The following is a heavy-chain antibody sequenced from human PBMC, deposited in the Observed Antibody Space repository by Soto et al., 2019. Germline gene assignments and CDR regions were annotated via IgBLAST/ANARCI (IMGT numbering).Heavy chain of an antibody. CDR1: GGSISSYY. V-gene: IGHV4-59*12. CDR3: ARDNGYGTGSFDY. D-gene: IGHD5-18*01. CDR2: IYYSGST. J-gene: IGHJ4*02. Sequence: SETLSLTCTVSGGSISSYYWSWIRQPPGKGLEWIGYIYYSGSTYYNPSLKSRVTISVDTSKNQFSLKLSSVTAADTAVYYCARDNGYGTGSFDYWGQGTLVTVSS.